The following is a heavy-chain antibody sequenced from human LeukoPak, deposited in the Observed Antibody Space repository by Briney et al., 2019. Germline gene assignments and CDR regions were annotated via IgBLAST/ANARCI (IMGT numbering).Heavy chain of an antibody. J-gene: IGHJ4*02. Sequence: SETLSLTCAVSGGSISSNSYYWGWIRQPPGKGLEWIGSIYYSGSTYYNPSLKSRVTISVDTSKNQFSLKLSSVTAADTAVYYCARVTGYMIEDYFDSWGQGTLVTVSS. D-gene: IGHD3-22*01. CDR1: GGSISSNSYY. V-gene: IGHV4-39*07. CDR2: IYYSGST. CDR3: ARVTGYMIEDYFDS.